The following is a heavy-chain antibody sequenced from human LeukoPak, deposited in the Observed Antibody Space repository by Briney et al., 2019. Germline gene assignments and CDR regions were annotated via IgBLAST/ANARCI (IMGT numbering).Heavy chain of an antibody. D-gene: IGHD3-10*01. Sequence: PSETLSLTCTVSGGSISSYYWSWIRQPPGKGLEWIGYIYYNGSTNYNPSLKSRVTISVDTSKNQFSLKLSSVTAADTAVYYCARGPNITMVRGVITFRYYYYMDVWGKGTTVTISS. CDR2: IYYNGST. CDR3: ARGPNITMVRGVITFRYYYYMDV. CDR1: GGSISSYY. V-gene: IGHV4-59*01. J-gene: IGHJ6*03.